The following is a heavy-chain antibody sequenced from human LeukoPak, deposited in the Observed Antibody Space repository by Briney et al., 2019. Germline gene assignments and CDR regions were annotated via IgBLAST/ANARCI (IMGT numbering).Heavy chain of an antibody. Sequence: GGSLRLSCAASGFTFSSHAMGWVRQAPGKGLEWVSSISSSSSYIYYADSVKGRFTISRDNAKNSLYLQMNSLRAEDTAVYYCARQEAVAANSNWFDPWGQGTLVTVSS. V-gene: IGHV3-21*01. CDR2: ISSSSSYI. D-gene: IGHD6-19*01. J-gene: IGHJ5*02. CDR1: GFTFSSHA. CDR3: ARQEAVAANSNWFDP.